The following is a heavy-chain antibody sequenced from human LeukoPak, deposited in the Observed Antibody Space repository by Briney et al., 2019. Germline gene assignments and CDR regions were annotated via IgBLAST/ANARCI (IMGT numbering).Heavy chain of an antibody. J-gene: IGHJ4*02. CDR1: GFTFSSYA. CDR3: ARGSKYSSSSGFDY. Sequence: GGSLRLSCAASGFTFSSYAMHWVRQAPGKGLEWVAVISYDANNKYYADSVKGRFTISRDNAKNSLSLQMNSLRAEDTAVYYCARGSKYSSSSGFDYWGQGTLSPSPQ. D-gene: IGHD6-6*01. CDR2: ISYDANNK. V-gene: IGHV3-30*04.